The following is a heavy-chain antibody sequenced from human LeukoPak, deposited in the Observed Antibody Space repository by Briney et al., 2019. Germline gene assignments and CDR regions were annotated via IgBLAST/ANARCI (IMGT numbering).Heavy chain of an antibody. CDR3: AKDLSYTSGASDH. Sequence: GGSLRLPCAASGFTFSAFAMTWVRQAPGKGLEWVSTITDDGYNTYSADSVKGRITFSRDNSKNTLSLQLRSLRAEDTAVYYCAKDLSYTSGASDHWGQGTLVTVSS. V-gene: IGHV3-23*01. CDR1: GFTFSAFA. J-gene: IGHJ4*02. D-gene: IGHD6-19*01. CDR2: ITDDGYNT.